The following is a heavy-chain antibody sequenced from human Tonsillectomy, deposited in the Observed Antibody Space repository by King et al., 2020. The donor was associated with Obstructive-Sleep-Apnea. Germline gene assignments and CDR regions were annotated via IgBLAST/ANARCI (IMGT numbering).Heavy chain of an antibody. J-gene: IGHJ4*02. CDR1: GFNLSDYY. D-gene: IGHD1-26*01. CDR3: ARGYSGGYVP. V-gene: IGHV3-11*01. Sequence: QLVQSGGGLVKPGGSLRLSCAASGFNLSDYYMSWIRQAPGKGLEWVSYISSSGSTTYYADSVKGRFTISRDNAKNSLYLQMNSLRAEDTAVYCARGYSGGYVPWGQGTLVTVSS. CDR2: ISSSGSTT.